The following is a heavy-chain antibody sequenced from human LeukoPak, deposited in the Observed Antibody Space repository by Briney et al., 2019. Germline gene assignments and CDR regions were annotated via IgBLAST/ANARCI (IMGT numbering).Heavy chain of an antibody. V-gene: IGHV4-34*01. CDR3: ARARGLLLFDY. J-gene: IGHJ4*02. CDR1: GGSFSGHY. CDR2: INHSGST. Sequence: SETLSLTCAVYGGSFSGHYWSWIRQPPGKGLEWIGEINHSGSTNYNPSLKSRVTISVDTSKNQFSLKLSSVTAADTAVYYCARARGLLLFDYWGQGTLVTASS. D-gene: IGHD2-15*01.